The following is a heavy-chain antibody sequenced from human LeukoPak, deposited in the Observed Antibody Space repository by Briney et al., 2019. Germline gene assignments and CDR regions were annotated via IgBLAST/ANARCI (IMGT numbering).Heavy chain of an antibody. J-gene: IGHJ4*02. Sequence: PSETLSLTCTVSGDSINNYYWSWTRQPPGKGLEWIGYIYYNGSPNYNPSLKSRVTIPLDTSKNQFSLKLSSVTAADTAVYFCARLRVAAVYYFDYWGQGTLVTVSS. V-gene: IGHV4-59*08. CDR2: IYYNGSP. D-gene: IGHD6-13*01. CDR3: ARLRVAAVYYFDY. CDR1: GDSINNYY.